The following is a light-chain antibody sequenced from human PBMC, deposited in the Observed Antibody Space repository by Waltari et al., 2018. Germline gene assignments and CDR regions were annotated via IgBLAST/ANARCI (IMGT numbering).Light chain of an antibody. J-gene: IGLJ3*02. CDR3: QSFDSSLGASV. CDR2: GNT. V-gene: IGLV1-40*01. CDR1: GSNFWAGYD. Sequence: QSVLTQPPSISGAPGQKVTIACTGGGSNFWAGYDVHRYQQFPGAAPQLLIFGNTNRASGVPGRFSGSKSGTSASLAIAGLQSEDEAVYYCQSFDSSLGASVFGGGTKLTVL.